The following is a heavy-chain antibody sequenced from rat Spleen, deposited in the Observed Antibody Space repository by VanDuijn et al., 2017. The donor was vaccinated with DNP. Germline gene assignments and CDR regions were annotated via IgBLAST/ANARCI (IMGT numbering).Heavy chain of an antibody. D-gene: IGHD1-7*01. J-gene: IGHJ2*01. CDR3: VKRDYGYPSYFDY. CDR2: IRYDGGST. V-gene: IGHV5-22*01. Sequence: EVQLVESGGGLVQPGRSLKLSCAASGFTFSDYYMAWVRQAPTKGLEWVAYIRYDGGSTYYGDSVKGRFTISRDNAESTVYLQMNSLRSEDTATYYCVKRDYGYPSYFDYWGQGVMVTVSS. CDR1: GFTFSDYY.